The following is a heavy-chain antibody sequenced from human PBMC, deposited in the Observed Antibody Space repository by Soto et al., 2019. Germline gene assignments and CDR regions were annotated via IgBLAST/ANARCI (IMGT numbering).Heavy chain of an antibody. CDR3: ASIVSSAHGEFSD. D-gene: IGHD3-10*01. V-gene: IGHV4-31*03. J-gene: IGHJ4*02. CDR1: GGSISSGGYY. CDR2: IYYSGST. Sequence: QVQLQESGPGLVKPSQTLSLTCTVSGGSISSGGYYWSWIRQHPGKGLEWIGYIYYSGSTYYNPSLKSRVTISVATSKNPFSLKLSSVTAADTAVYYCASIVSSAHGEFSDWGQGTLVTVSS.